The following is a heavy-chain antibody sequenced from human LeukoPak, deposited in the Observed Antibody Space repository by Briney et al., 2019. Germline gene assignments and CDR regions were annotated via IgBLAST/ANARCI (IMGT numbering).Heavy chain of an antibody. CDR3: ARHLRLWQNWFDP. CDR2: IYPGDSDT. V-gene: IGHV5-51*01. J-gene: IGHJ5*02. Sequence: GESLEISFKGSGSSFTNYWIGWVRQMPGKGPEWMGIIYPGDSDTRYSPSFQGQVTISADKSISTAYLQWSSLKASDTAMYYCARHLRLWQNWFDPWGQGTLVTVSS. D-gene: IGHD5-18*01. CDR1: GSSFTNYW.